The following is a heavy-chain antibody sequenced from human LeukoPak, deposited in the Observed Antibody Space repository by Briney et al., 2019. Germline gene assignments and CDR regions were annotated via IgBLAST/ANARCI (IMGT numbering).Heavy chain of an antibody. Sequence: GGSLRISFKGSGYSFTSYWISWGRQMPGKGLEWMGRIDPSDSYTNYSPSFQGHVTISADKSISTAYLQWSSLKASDTAMYYCARLDGATRLGYAFDIWGQGTMVTVSS. CDR2: IDPSDSYT. D-gene: IGHD4-17*01. CDR1: GYSFTSYW. V-gene: IGHV5-10-1*01. CDR3: ARLDGATRLGYAFDI. J-gene: IGHJ3*02.